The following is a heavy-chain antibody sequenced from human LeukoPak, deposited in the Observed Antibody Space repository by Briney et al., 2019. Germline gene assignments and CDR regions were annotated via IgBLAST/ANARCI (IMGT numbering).Heavy chain of an antibody. CDR1: GFTFSSYG. J-gene: IGHJ4*02. CDR2: ISYDGSNK. V-gene: IGHV3-30*03. Sequence: PGGSLRLSCAASGFTFSSYGMHWVRQAPGKGQEWVAVISYDGSNKYYADSVKGRFTISRDNSKNTLYLQMNSLRAEDTAVYYCARAEKDRAYYDILTGYQPWYYFDYWGQGTLVTVSS. D-gene: IGHD3-9*01. CDR3: ARAEKDRAYYDILTGYQPWYYFDY.